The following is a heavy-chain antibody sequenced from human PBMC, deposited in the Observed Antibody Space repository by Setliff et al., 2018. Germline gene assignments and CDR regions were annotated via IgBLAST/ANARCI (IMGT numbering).Heavy chain of an antibody. Sequence: SETLSLTCIVSGGSIGSGDFHWYWGWVRQSPGEGLEWIGSIYYSGSTYYNPSLKSRVTISVDTSKNQFSLKLSSVTAADTAVYYCARDRGSSWYGNYYYYYGMDVWGQGTTVTVSS. V-gene: IGHV4-39*07. D-gene: IGHD6-13*01. CDR2: IYYSGST. J-gene: IGHJ6*02. CDR3: ARDRGSSWYGNYYYYYGMDV. CDR1: GGSIGSGDFHWY.